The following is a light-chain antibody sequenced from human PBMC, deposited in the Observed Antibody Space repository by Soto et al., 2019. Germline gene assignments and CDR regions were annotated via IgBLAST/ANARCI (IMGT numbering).Light chain of an antibody. CDR3: SSYTASRTK. J-gene: IGLJ2*01. V-gene: IGLV2-14*01. CDR2: DVS. CDR1: NSDIGTYIY. Sequence: QSSLTQPASVSGSPGQSITISCTGTNSDIGTYIYVSWYQQHPGKAPKLLIYDVSNRPSGVSNRFSGSKPGNTASLTISGLQAEDEADYYCSSYTASRTKFGGGTQLTVL.